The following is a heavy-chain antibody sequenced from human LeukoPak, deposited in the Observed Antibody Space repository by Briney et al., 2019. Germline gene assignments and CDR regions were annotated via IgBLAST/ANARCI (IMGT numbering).Heavy chain of an antibody. V-gene: IGHV4-39*01. CDR2: IYYSGST. J-gene: IGHJ5*02. Sequence: PSETLSLTCTVSGGSISSSSYYCGWLRQPPGKGLEWIGSIYYSGSTYYNPSLKSRVTISVDTSKSQFSLKLRSVTAADTAVYYCALLWFGESNWFDPWGQGTLVTVSS. CDR1: GGSISSSSYY. D-gene: IGHD3-10*01. CDR3: ALLWFGESNWFDP.